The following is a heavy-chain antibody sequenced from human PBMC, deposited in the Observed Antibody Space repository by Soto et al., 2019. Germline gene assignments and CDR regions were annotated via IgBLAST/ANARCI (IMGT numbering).Heavy chain of an antibody. D-gene: IGHD1-26*01. J-gene: IGHJ4*02. CDR1: GGSISSGGYS. Sequence: PSGTPALTCAVSGGSISSGGYSWSWIRQPPGKGLEWIGYIYHSGSTYYNPSLKSRVTISVDRSKNQFTLKLSSVTAADTAVYYCARCGADAEEYFDYWGQGTLVTASS. CDR3: ARCGADAEEYFDY. CDR2: IYHSGST. V-gene: IGHV4-30-2*01.